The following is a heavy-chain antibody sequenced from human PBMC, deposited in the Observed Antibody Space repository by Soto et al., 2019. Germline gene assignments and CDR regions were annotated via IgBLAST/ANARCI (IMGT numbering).Heavy chain of an antibody. J-gene: IGHJ6*02. D-gene: IGHD2-2*01. CDR3: ARDSNGGYCSSTSCYDYYYYGMDV. CDR1: GYTFTSYG. V-gene: IGHV1-18*01. CDR2: ISAYNGNT. Sequence: QVQLVQSGAEVKKPGASVKVSCKASGYTFTSYGISWVRQAPGQGLEWMGWISAYNGNTNYAQKLQGRVTMTTDTSTSTAYMELRSLRSGDTAVYYCARDSNGGYCSSTSCYDYYYYGMDVWGQGTTVTVSS.